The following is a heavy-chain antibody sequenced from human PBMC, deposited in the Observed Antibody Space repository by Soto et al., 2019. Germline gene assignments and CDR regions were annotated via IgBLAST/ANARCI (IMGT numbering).Heavy chain of an antibody. CDR1: GGTFSSYA. CDR2: IIPIFGTA. Sequence: QVQLVQSGAEVKKPGSSVKVSCKASGGTFSSYAISWVRQAPGQGLEWMGGIIPIFGTANYAQKFQGRVTITPDESTSSAYMELSRLRDEVTAVYYCARGTGMATIADYFDYWGQGPLVTGSS. D-gene: IGHD5-12*01. CDR3: ARGTGMATIADYFDY. V-gene: IGHV1-69*05. J-gene: IGHJ4*02.